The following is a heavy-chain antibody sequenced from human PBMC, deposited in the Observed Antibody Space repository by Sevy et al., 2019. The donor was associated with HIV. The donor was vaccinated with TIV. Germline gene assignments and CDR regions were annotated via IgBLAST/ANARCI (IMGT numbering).Heavy chain of an antibody. CDR1: GFTFTYAW. J-gene: IGHJ6*02. CDR3: STDPIIVLLVTDGMDV. Sequence: GGSPRLSCAASGFTFTYAWMTWVRQAPGKGLEWVGRIKSRADGGRTDYAAPVKGRFSISRDDSKNTLYLQMNSLKTEDTAVYYCSTDPIIVLLVTDGMDVWGQGTTVTVSS. CDR2: IKSRADGGRT. V-gene: IGHV3-15*01. D-gene: IGHD2-8*02.